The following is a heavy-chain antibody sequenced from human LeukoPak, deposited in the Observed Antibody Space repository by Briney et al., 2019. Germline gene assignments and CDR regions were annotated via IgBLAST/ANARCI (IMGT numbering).Heavy chain of an antibody. CDR2: IYTSGST. Sequence: SQTLSLTCTVSGGSISSGSYYWSWIRQPAGKGLEWIGRIYTSGSTNYNPSLKSRVTISVDTSKNQFSLKLSSVTAADTAVYYCARSPRIPYDYVWGSYRLGAFDIWGQGTMVTVSS. V-gene: IGHV4-61*02. CDR3: ARSPRIPYDYVWGSYRLGAFDI. CDR1: GGSISSGSYY. D-gene: IGHD3-16*02. J-gene: IGHJ3*02.